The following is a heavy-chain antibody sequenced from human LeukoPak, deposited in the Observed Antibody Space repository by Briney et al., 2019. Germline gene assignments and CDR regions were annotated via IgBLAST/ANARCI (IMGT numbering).Heavy chain of an antibody. CDR3: ASGIRAFDN. CDR1: GFTVSSTY. D-gene: IGHD1-26*01. CDR2: TYSGGST. V-gene: IGHV3-66*01. Sequence: GGSLRLSCIASGFTVSSTYMSWVRQAPGKGLEWVSVTYSGGSTYYADSVKGRCTISRDNSKNALYLQMNSLRGEDTAVYYCASGIRAFDNWGQGTLVTVSS. J-gene: IGHJ4*02.